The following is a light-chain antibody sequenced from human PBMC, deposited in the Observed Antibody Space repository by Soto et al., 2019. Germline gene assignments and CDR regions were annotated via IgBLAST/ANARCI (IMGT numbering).Light chain of an antibody. CDR3: QHYNNLPLA. CDR1: QSIGSN. J-gene: IGKJ4*01. CDR2: GAS. Sequence: EIVMTQSPGTLSLSPGERATLSCRASQSIGSNLAWYQQKPGQSPRLLIFGASTRAPGIPARFSGSRSGTEFTLAISGLQSEDFAVYHCQHYNNLPLAFGGGTEVEIK. V-gene: IGKV3-15*01.